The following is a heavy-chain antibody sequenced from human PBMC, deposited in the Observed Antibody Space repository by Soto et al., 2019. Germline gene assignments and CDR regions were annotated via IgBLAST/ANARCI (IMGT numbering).Heavy chain of an antibody. D-gene: IGHD1-26*01. J-gene: IGHJ4*02. V-gene: IGHV4-59*01. Sequence: QVQLQESGPGLVKPSETLSLTYTVSGGSISSYYWSWIRQPPGKGLEWIGYIYYSGSTNYNPSLKSLFTISVDTSKNQFSLKLTSVTAADTAVYYCARRYGGNFDYWGQGTLVTVSS. CDR1: GGSISSYY. CDR3: ARRYGGNFDY. CDR2: IYYSGST.